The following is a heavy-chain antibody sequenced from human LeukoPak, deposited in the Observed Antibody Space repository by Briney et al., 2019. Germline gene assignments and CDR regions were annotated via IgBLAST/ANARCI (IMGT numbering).Heavy chain of an antibody. CDR2: IYYSGST. J-gene: IGHJ4*02. Sequence: PSETLSLTCTVSGGSISSYYWSWIRQPPGKGLEWIGYIYYSGSTNYNPSLKSRVTISVDTSKNQFSLKLSSVTAAGTAVYYCARMDGLSLRLGFWGQGTLVTVSS. V-gene: IGHV4-59*12. CDR1: GGSISSYY. D-gene: IGHD3-16*01. CDR3: ARMDGLSLRLGF.